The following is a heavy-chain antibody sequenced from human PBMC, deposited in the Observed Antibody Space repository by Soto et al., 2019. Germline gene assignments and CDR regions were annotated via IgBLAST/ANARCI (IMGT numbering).Heavy chain of an antibody. D-gene: IGHD2-15*01. J-gene: IGHJ4*02. CDR3: ASKRRILESARTGGYFDS. CDR1: GGSINSYY. Sequence: SETLSLTCTVSGGSINSYYWNWIRQPPGKXLEWIGYVYYSGSHNHNPHLKSRIHIQPDPYKNQFSLTLISVKDADPAVYYRASKRRILESARTGGYFDSWGQGALVTVSS. V-gene: IGHV4-59*08. CDR2: VYYSGSH.